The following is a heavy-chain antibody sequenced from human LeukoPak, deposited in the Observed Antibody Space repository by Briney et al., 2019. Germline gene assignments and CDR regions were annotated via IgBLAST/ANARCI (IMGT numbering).Heavy chain of an antibody. CDR3: ASAVPAIVIPQNGFDI. J-gene: IGHJ3*02. V-gene: IGHV1-2*06. CDR1: GFTFNGYY. D-gene: IGHD1-26*01. Sequence: ASVKVSCKGSGFTFNGYYVHWVRQAPGQGLEWMGRIHPYSGGSSSAQKFQGRVTMARDMSINTVYMELSGLRSDDTALYYCASAVPAIVIPQNGFDIWGPGTMVTVSS. CDR2: IHPYSGGS.